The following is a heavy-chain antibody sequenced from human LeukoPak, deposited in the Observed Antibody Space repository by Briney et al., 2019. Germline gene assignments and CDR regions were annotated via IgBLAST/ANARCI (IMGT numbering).Heavy chain of an antibody. CDR2: ISGSGGST. CDR3: AKGVFQGDY. Sequence: PGGSLRLSCAASGFTFSSYAMSWVRQAPGKGLEWVSGISGSGGSTYYADSVKGRFIISRDNSKSTLYLQMNSLRAEDTAVYYCAKGVFQGDYWGQGTLATVSS. D-gene: IGHD3-10*02. V-gene: IGHV3-23*01. CDR1: GFTFSSYA. J-gene: IGHJ4*02.